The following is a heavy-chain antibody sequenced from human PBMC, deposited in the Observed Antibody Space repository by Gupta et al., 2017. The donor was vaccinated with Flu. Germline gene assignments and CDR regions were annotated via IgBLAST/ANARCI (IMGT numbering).Heavy chain of an antibody. Sequence: EVQLVESGGGLVQPGGSLRLSCAASGFIFSNYEMHWVSRAPGKGLEWISYISSRGNTMYYAASVRGRFTISRDNARNTLYLQMNSLTAEDTAVYYCASHIRHFEPYFYAMDVWGQGTTATISS. D-gene: IGHD3-9*01. CDR2: ISSRGNTM. J-gene: IGHJ6*02. V-gene: IGHV3-48*03. CDR1: GFIFSNYE. CDR3: ASHIRHFEPYFYAMDV.